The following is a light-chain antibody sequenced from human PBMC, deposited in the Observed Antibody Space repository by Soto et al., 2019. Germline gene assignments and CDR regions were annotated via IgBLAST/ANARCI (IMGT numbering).Light chain of an antibody. CDR1: QSISSY. CDR2: AAS. J-gene: IGKJ4*01. V-gene: IGKV1-39*01. Sequence: DIPMTQSPSSLSASVGDRVTITCRASQSISSYLNWYQQKPGKAPKLLIYAASSLQSGVPSRFSASGSGTDFTLTISSLQPEDFATYFCQQSYGTPLTFGGGTKVEIK. CDR3: QQSYGTPLT.